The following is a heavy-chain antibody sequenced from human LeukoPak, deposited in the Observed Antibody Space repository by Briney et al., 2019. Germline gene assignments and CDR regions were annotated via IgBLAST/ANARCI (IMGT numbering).Heavy chain of an antibody. Sequence: PSETLSLTCAVYGGSFSGYYWSWIRQPAGKGLEWIGRIYTSGSTNYNPSLKSRVTMSVDTSKNQFSLKLSSVTAADTAVYYCARQLYCSGGSCYGAFDIWGQGTMVNVSS. CDR2: IYTSGST. V-gene: IGHV4-59*10. CDR3: ARQLYCSGGSCYGAFDI. D-gene: IGHD2-15*01. J-gene: IGHJ3*02. CDR1: GGSFSGYY.